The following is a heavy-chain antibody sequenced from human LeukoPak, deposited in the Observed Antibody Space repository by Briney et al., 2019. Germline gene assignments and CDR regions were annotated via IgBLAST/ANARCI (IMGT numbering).Heavy chain of an antibody. D-gene: IGHD6-6*01. Sequence: SETLSLTCTVSGGSVSSDYWSWIRQPPGKGLEWIGWISYSGSSNYSPSLKSRVTLSVDTSKNQFSLKQSSVTAADTAVYYCARGGASSKFFDYWGQGTLVTVSS. CDR1: GGSVSSDY. J-gene: IGHJ4*02. V-gene: IGHV4-59*02. CDR3: ARGGASSKFFDY. CDR2: ISYSGSS.